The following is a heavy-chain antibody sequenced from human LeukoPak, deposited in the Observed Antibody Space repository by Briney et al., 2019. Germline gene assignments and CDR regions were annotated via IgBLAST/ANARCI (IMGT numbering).Heavy chain of an antibody. V-gene: IGHV4-59*01. CDR2: IYYTGNT. CDR1: GGSICNSY. D-gene: IGHD1-26*01. Sequence: SETLSLTCTVSGGSICNSYWSWIRQPPGKGLEWIAYIYYTGNTKYNPSLKSRVTISVDTSKNQFSLRLSSVTAADTAVYYCARDSGSSPTFDYWGQGTLVTVSS. CDR3: ARDSGSSPTFDY. J-gene: IGHJ4*02.